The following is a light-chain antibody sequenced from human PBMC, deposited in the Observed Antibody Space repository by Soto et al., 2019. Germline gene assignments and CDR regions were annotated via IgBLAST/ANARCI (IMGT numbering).Light chain of an antibody. Sequence: AIRMTQSPSSFSASTGDRVTITCRASQGISSYLAWYQQKPGKAPKLLIYAASTLQSGVPSRFSGSGSGTDFTLIISCLQSEDFATYYCQQYYSYPSFGGGTKVEIK. V-gene: IGKV1-8*01. CDR3: QQYYSYPS. CDR2: AAS. CDR1: QGISSY. J-gene: IGKJ4*01.